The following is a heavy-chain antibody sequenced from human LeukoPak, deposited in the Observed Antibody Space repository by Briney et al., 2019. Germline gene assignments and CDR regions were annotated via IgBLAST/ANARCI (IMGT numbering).Heavy chain of an antibody. CDR1: GFTFSSYW. D-gene: IGHD6-19*01. J-gene: IGHJ6*03. CDR2: IKQDGSEK. V-gene: IGHV3-7*01. CDR3: ARDTYSSGWSYYYYYYMDV. Sequence: PGGSLRLSCAASGFTFSSYWMSWVRQAPGKGLEWVANIKQDGSEKYYVDSVKGRFTISRDNAKNSLYLQMNSPRAEDTAVYYCARDTYSSGWSYYYYYYMDVWGKGTTVTVSS.